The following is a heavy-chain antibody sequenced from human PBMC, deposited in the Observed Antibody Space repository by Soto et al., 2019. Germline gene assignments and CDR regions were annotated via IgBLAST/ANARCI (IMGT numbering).Heavy chain of an antibody. CDR1: GFTFNNYN. V-gene: IGHV3-21*01. Sequence: EVQLVESGGGLVKPGGSLRLSCAASGFTFNNYNMNWVRQAPGKGLEWVASIDTSGTYTNYADSVRGRVTISRDNAKKSLYLEMSSLRDEDTAVYYCAREETKRSYWYFDLWGRGTLVTVS. D-gene: IGHD2-8*01. J-gene: IGHJ2*01. CDR3: AREETKRSYWYFDL. CDR2: IDTSGTYT.